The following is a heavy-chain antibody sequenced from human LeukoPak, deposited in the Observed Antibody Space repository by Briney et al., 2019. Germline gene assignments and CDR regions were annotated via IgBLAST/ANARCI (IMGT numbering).Heavy chain of an antibody. V-gene: IGHV3-7*01. D-gene: IGHD3-10*02. CDR2: IKADGGEK. CDR1: GFTFSTYW. Sequence: GGSLGLSCAASGFTFSTYWMNWFRQTPGKGLEWVAKIKADGGEKDHVASVKGRFTISRDNAKNSLYLQMNSLRAEDTAVYYCAELGITMIGGVWGKGTTVTISS. J-gene: IGHJ6*04. CDR3: AELGITMIGGV.